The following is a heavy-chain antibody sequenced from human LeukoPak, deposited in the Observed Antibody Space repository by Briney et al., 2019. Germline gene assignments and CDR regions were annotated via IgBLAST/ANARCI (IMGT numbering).Heavy chain of an antibody. J-gene: IGHJ4*02. CDR2: IYYSGST. Sequence: SETLSLTCTVSGGSISSYYWSWIRQPPGKGLEWIGHIYYSGSTNYNPSLKSRVIISLDTSRAQFSLKLTSVTAADTAIYFCARYTSTWFDYWGQGSLVTVSS. CDR3: ARYTSTWFDY. D-gene: IGHD6-13*01. CDR1: GGSISSYY. V-gene: IGHV4-59*01.